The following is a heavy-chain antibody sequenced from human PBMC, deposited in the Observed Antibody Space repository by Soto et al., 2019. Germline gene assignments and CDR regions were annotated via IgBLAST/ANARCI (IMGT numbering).Heavy chain of an antibody. J-gene: IGHJ4*02. CDR2: IYYSGST. D-gene: IGHD2-2*01. Sequence: SETLSLTCTVSGGSISSGGYYWSWIRQHPGKGLEWIGYIYYSGSTYYNPSLKSRVTISVDTSKNQFSLKLSSVTAADTAVYYCARGEAPIIQLPMYYFDYRGQGTLLTVSS. CDR3: ARGEAPIIQLPMYYFDY. CDR1: GGSISSGGYY. V-gene: IGHV4-31*03.